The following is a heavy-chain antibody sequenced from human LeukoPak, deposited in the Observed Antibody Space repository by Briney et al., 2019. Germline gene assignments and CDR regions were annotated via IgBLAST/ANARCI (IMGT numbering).Heavy chain of an antibody. D-gene: IGHD3-3*01. Sequence: PSETLSLTCTVSGGSISSGGYYWSWIRQHPGKGLEWIGYIYYSGSTYYNPSLKSRVTISVDTSKNQFSLKLSSVTAADTAVYYCARGDITIFGVVHHPRNWFDPWGQGTLVTVSS. CDR3: ARGDITIFGVVHHPRNWFDP. CDR2: IYYSGST. CDR1: GGSISSGGYY. V-gene: IGHV4-31*03. J-gene: IGHJ5*02.